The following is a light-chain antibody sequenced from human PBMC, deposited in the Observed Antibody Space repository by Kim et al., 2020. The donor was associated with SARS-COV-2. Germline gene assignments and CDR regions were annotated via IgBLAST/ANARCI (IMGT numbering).Light chain of an antibody. Sequence: ASFGDRVTIHCRASQSIDTSLAWYQKRPGKAPNLLIFDAFALESGVPSRFTGSSSGTEFTLSITSLQPDDFAIYYCHQYDTYPWTFGQGTKVDIK. J-gene: IGKJ1*01. CDR1: QSIDTS. CDR3: HQYDTYPWT. V-gene: IGKV1-5*01. CDR2: DAF.